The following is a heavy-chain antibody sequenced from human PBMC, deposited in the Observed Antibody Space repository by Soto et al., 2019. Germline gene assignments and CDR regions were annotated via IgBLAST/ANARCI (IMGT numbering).Heavy chain of an antibody. Sequence: EVQLLESGGGLVQPGGSLRLSCAASGFTFSSYAMSWVRQAPGKGLEWVSAISGRGDGTYYADSVKGRFTISRDNSKNTLYLQMNGLRAEDTAVHYCAKGISGTYYSLDYWGQGTLVTVSS. J-gene: IGHJ4*02. CDR2: ISGRGDGT. CDR1: GFTFSSYA. CDR3: AKGISGTYYSLDY. V-gene: IGHV3-23*01. D-gene: IGHD1-26*01.